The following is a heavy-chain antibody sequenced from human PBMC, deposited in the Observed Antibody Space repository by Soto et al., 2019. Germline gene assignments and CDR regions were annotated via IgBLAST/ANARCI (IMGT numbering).Heavy chain of an antibody. CDR3: AREGILVVPARDYYYGMDV. J-gene: IGHJ6*02. CDR2: IWYDGSNK. Sequence: GGSLRLSCAASGFTFSSYAMSWVRQAPGKGLEWVAVIWYDGSNKYYADSVKGRFTISRDNSKNTLYLQMNSLRAEDTAVYYCAREGILVVPARDYYYGMDVWGQGTTVTVSS. CDR1: GFTFSSYA. V-gene: IGHV3-33*08. D-gene: IGHD2-2*01.